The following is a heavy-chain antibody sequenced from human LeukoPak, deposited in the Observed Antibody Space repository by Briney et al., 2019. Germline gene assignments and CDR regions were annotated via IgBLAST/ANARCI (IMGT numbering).Heavy chain of an antibody. V-gene: IGHV4-39*07. CDR1: GGSISSSSYY. D-gene: IGHD1-26*01. Sequence: SETLSLTCTVSGGSISSSSYYWGWIRQPPGEGLDWIGSIYYRGTTYYNPSLKSRVTISVDTSKNQFSLKLSSLTAADTAVYYCASIVGTDYFDYWGQGILVTVSS. J-gene: IGHJ4*02. CDR2: IYYRGTT. CDR3: ASIVGTDYFDY.